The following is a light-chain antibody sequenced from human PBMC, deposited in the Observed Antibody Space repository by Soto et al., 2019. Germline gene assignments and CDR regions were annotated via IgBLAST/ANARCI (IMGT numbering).Light chain of an antibody. Sequence: DIQVTQSPSSPSASVGDRVTITCRSSQTISYYLNWYQQKPGKAAKLLIYLASILQSGVPLRFSGSGSGTDFTLTITTLQPEDFATYYCQQSYTTPSTFGGGTKVEIK. CDR3: QQSYTTPST. CDR2: LAS. J-gene: IGKJ4*01. V-gene: IGKV1-39*01. CDR1: QTISYY.